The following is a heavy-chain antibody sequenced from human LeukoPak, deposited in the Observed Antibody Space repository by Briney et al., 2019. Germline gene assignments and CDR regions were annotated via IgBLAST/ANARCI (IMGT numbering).Heavy chain of an antibody. CDR2: ISSSSSYI. V-gene: IGHV3-21*01. D-gene: IGHD3-22*01. Sequence: GGSLRLSCAASGFTFSSYSMNWVRQAPGKGLEWVSSISSSSSYIYYADSVQGRFTISRDNAKNSLYLQMNSLRAEDTAVYYCARGTLGSYYYDSSGYSFFDYWGQGTLVTVSS. CDR3: ARGTLGSYYYDSSGYSFFDY. CDR1: GFTFSSYS. J-gene: IGHJ4*02.